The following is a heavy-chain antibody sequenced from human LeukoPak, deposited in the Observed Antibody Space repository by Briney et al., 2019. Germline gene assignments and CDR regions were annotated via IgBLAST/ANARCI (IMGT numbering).Heavy chain of an antibody. CDR1: GGSFSGYY. J-gene: IGHJ6*03. CDR3: ARGWISDFWSGYSNYYMDV. CDR2: INHSGST. V-gene: IGHV4-34*01. D-gene: IGHD3-3*01. Sequence: PSETLSLTCAVYGGSFSGYYWSWIRQPPGKGLEWIGEINHSGSTNYNPSLKSRVTISVDTSKNQFSLKLSSVTAADTAVYYCARGWISDFWSGYSNYYMDVWGKGTTVTVSS.